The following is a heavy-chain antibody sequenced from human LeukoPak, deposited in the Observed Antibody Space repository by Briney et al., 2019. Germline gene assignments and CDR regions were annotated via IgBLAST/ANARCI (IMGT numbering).Heavy chain of an antibody. J-gene: IGHJ4*02. V-gene: IGHV4-38-2*01. Sequence: SETLSLTRAVSGYSISSDYYWGWIRQPPGKGLEWIGSMYHSGTSYYNPPLKSRVTVSLDTSKNQFSLRLSSVTAADTAVYYCARQVIGSHYHDYWGQGTLVTVSS. CDR3: ARQVIGSHYHDY. CDR1: GYSISSDYY. D-gene: IGHD1-26*01. CDR2: MYHSGTS.